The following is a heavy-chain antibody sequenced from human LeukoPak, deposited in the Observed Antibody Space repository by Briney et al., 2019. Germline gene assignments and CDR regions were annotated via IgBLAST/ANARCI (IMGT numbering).Heavy chain of an antibody. CDR3: AREGSLSQNFDY. D-gene: IGHD1-26*01. J-gene: IGHJ4*02. Sequence: GASVKVSCKASGGTISSYAISWVRQAPGQGLEWMGRIIPIFGTANYAQKFQGRVTITTDESTSTAYMELSSLRSEDTAVYYCAREGSLSQNFDYWGQGTLVTVSS. CDR2: IIPIFGTA. CDR1: GGTISSYA. V-gene: IGHV1-69*05.